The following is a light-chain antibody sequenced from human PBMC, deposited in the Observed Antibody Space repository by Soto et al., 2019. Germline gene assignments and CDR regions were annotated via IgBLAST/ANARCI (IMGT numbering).Light chain of an antibody. CDR1: HCVSSFY. Sequence: EIVLTQSPGTLSLSPGERATHSCRASHCVSSFYLVLFQQKPGQFLRFLIYVASSRAIGIPDRFSVSVSGKDFTLTFCRLEPEDFAGYYCQQYGSSPLWTFGQGTKVDIK. CDR3: QQYGSSPLWT. CDR2: VAS. V-gene: IGKV3-20*01. J-gene: IGKJ1*01.